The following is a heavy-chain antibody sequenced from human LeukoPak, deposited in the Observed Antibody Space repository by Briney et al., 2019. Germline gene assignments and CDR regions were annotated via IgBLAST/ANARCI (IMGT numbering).Heavy chain of an antibody. V-gene: IGHV4-39*01. J-gene: IGHJ4*02. CDR1: GGSISSSSYY. CDR3: ARAVAVKRYYFDY. CDR2: IYYSGST. Sequence: SETLSLTCTVSGGSISSSSYYWGWIRQPPGKGLEWIGSIYYSGSTYYNPSLKSRVTISVDTSKNQFSLKLSSVTAADTAVYYCARAVAVKRYYFDYWGQGTLVTVSS. D-gene: IGHD6-19*01.